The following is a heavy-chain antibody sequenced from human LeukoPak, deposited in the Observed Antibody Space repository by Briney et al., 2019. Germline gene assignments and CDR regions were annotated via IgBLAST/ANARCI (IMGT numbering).Heavy chain of an antibody. V-gene: IGHV3-7*03. CDR3: ERENLGSGTYYFDN. CDR1: GFTFSSYW. D-gene: IGHD3-10*01. Sequence: GGSLRLSCAASGFTFSSYWMSWVRQAPGKALEWVANIKQEGSEKSYVGSGKGRFTISRDNAKKSLYLQMNSLRAEDTAVYYCERENLGSGTYYFDNWGQGTLVTVS. J-gene: IGHJ4*02. CDR2: IKQEGSEK.